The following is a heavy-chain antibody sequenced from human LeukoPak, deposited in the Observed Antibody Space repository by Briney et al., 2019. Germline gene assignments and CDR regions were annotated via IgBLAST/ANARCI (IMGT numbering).Heavy chain of an antibody. J-gene: IGHJ4*02. CDR1: GYTFTSYG. CDR3: ARFWSYSGSYLAPDGSDY. CDR2: ISAYNGNT. D-gene: IGHD1-26*01. V-gene: IGHV1-18*01. Sequence: ASVKVSCKASGYTFTSYGISWVRQAPGQGLERMGWISAYNGNTNYAQKLQGRVTMTTDTSTSTAFMELRSLRSDDTAVYYCARFWSYSGSYLAPDGSDYWGQGTLVTVSS.